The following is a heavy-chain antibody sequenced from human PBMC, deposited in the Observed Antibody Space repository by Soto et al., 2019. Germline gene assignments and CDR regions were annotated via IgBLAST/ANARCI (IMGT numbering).Heavy chain of an antibody. Sequence: QVQLVESGGGVVQPGTSLRLSCVTSGFTFSSYAMNWVRQAPGKGLEWVAVIWHDGTHIYYADSMKGRFTISRDNSKNKLYLQMNSLRADDTTVYYCAKMYGSSWSFDYWGQGIPVTVSS. CDR2: IWHDGTHI. CDR3: AKMYGSSWSFDY. V-gene: IGHV3-33*06. CDR1: GFTFSSYA. J-gene: IGHJ4*02. D-gene: IGHD6-13*01.